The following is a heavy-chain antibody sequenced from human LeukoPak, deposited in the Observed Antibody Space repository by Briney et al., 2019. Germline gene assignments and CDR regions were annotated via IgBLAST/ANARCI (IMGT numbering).Heavy chain of an antibody. CDR1: GYTFTGYY. V-gene: IGHV1-69*13. D-gene: IGHD2-15*01. CDR3: ARGVGCSGRPCYYYYYMDV. CDR2: IIPIFDTT. Sequence: ASVKVSCKASGYTFTGYYMHWVRQAPGQGLEWMGQIIPIFDTTDYAQNFQGRVTITADEPTSTAYMELSNLRYEDTAVYYCARGVGCSGRPCYYYYYMDVWGKGTTVTISS. J-gene: IGHJ6*03.